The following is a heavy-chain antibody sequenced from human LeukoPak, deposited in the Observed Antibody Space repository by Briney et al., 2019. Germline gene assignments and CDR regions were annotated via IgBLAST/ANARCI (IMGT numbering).Heavy chain of an antibody. Sequence: GGSRRLSCAASGFTFSSYWMSWVRQAPGKGLEWVSSISSSSSYIYYADPVKGRFTISRDNAKNSLYLQMNSLRAEDTAVYYCARDLYRIVVVPHYFDYWGQGTLVTVSS. J-gene: IGHJ4*02. V-gene: IGHV3-21*01. D-gene: IGHD3-22*01. CDR3: ARDLYRIVVVPHYFDY. CDR2: ISSSSSYI. CDR1: GFTFSSYW.